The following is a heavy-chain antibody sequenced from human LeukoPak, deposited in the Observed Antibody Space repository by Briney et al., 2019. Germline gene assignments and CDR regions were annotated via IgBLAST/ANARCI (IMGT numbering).Heavy chain of an antibody. CDR3: ARAFRITIFGVVIRRAFDY. Sequence: PGGSLRLSCAASGFTFSSYWMSWVRQAPGKGLEWVANIKQDGSEKYYVDSVKGRFTISRDNAKNSLYLQMNSLRADDTAVYYCARAFRITIFGVVIRRAFDYWGQGTLVTVSS. CDR2: IKQDGSEK. V-gene: IGHV3-7*01. D-gene: IGHD3-3*01. CDR1: GFTFSSYW. J-gene: IGHJ4*02.